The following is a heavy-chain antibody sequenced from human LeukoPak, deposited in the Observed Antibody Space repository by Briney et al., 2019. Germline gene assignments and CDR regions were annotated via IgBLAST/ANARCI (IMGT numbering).Heavy chain of an antibody. J-gene: IGHJ4*02. V-gene: IGHV4-34*01. CDR1: GGSFSGFY. CDR3: ARGNRQLAYYGSGSRLPYDS. D-gene: IGHD3-10*01. CDR2: YNHFGST. Sequence: PSETLSLTCADSGGSFSGFYWSWIRQSPGKGLEWIGEYNHFGSTNYNPSLSNRVTISVDTSKNQFSLTLTSVTAADTAVYYCARGNRQLAYYGSGSRLPYDSWGQGSLVTVSS.